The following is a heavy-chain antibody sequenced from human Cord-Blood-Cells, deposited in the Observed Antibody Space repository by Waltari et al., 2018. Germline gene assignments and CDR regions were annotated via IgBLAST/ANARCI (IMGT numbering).Heavy chain of an antibody. J-gene: IGHJ6*03. CDR3: AREGGKGYYYYMDV. Sequence: EVQLVESGGGLIQPRGYLRLSCAASGFTGSSNYMSWVRQAPGKGLVWIAVTYSDGDTYEAEPVKERFTISKDDAKDTVYLKMNSLNACDTDVYYCAREGGKGYYYYMDVWGEEATVTVSS. D-gene: IGHD2-15*01. V-gene: IGHV3-53*01. CDR1: GFTGSSNY. CDR2: TYSDGDT.